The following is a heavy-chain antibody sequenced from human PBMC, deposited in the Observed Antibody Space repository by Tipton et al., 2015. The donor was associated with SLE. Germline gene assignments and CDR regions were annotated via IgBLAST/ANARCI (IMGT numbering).Heavy chain of an antibody. D-gene: IGHD3/OR15-3a*01. CDR2: IYSSGTT. CDR1: GGSITSGGYY. CDR3: ARLDWGYFDY. V-gene: IGHV4-31*02. J-gene: IGHJ4*01. Sequence: RSLRLSCTVSGGSITSGGYYWSWIRQPPGKGLEWIGYIYSSGTTYFNPSLKSRITMSVDTSKNQFSLKLSSVTAADTAVYYCARLDWGYFDYWGQGTLVTVSS.